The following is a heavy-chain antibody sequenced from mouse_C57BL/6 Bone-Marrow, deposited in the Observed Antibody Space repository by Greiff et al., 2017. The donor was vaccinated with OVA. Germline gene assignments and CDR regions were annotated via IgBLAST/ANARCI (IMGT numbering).Heavy chain of an antibody. CDR3: ALYGLRTPDYAMDY. CDR1: GYSFTSYY. D-gene: IGHD2-2*01. Sequence: QVQLQQSGPELVKPGASVKISCKASGYSFTSYYIHWVKQRPGQGLEWIGWIYPGSGNTKYNEKFKGKATLTADTSSSTAYMQLSSLTSEDSAVYYCALYGLRTPDYAMDYWGQGASVTVAS. V-gene: IGHV1-66*01. J-gene: IGHJ4*01. CDR2: IYPGSGNT.